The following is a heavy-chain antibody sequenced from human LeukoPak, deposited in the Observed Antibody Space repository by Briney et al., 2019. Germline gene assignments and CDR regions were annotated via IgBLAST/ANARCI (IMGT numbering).Heavy chain of an antibody. D-gene: IGHD4-23*01. CDR1: GGTFSSYA. Sequence: SVTVSCKASGGTFSSYAINWVRQAPGQGLEWMGGIIPIFGTANYAQKFQGRVTITADESMSTAYMELSSLRSEATAVFYCARSEWDYGGNSGGWYFDLWGRGTLVTVSS. J-gene: IGHJ2*01. CDR2: IIPIFGTA. CDR3: ARSEWDYGGNSGGWYFDL. V-gene: IGHV1-69*13.